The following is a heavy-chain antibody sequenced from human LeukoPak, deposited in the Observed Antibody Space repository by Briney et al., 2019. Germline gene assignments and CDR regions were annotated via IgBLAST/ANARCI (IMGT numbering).Heavy chain of an antibody. Sequence: ASVKVSCKASGGTFSNYAISWVRQAPGQGLEWMGGIIPIFGTANYAQKFRGRVTITADESTSTAYMELSSLRSEDTAVYYCARGTRYYGLGTFDYWGQGTLVTVSS. CDR2: IIPIFGTA. D-gene: IGHD3-10*01. CDR3: ARGTRYYGLGTFDY. J-gene: IGHJ4*02. CDR1: GGTFSNYA. V-gene: IGHV1-69*13.